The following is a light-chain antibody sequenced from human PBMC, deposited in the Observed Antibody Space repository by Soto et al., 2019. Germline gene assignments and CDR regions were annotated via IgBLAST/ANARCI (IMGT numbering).Light chain of an antibody. Sequence: EIVMTQSPATLSVSPGERVTLSCRASQSVSSNLAWYQRKPGQAPRLLIYGASTRATGIPARFSGSGSGTEFTLTISSLQSEDFAVYYCQQYNNWPWFTFGPGTKVDIK. J-gene: IGKJ3*01. CDR2: GAS. CDR3: QQYNNWPWFT. V-gene: IGKV3-15*01. CDR1: QSVSSN.